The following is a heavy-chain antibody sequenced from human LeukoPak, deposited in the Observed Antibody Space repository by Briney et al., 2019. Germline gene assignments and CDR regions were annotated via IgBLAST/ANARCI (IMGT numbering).Heavy chain of an antibody. CDR3: ARDGAWDFWSGYYYPYYYYGMDV. CDR2: ISSSSSYI. Sequence: PGGSLRLSCAASGFTFSSYSMNWVRQAPGKGLEWVSSISSSSSYIYYADSVKGRFTISRDNAKNSLYLQMNSLRAEDTAVYYCARDGAWDFWSGYYYPYYYYGMDVWGQGTTVTVSS. J-gene: IGHJ6*02. CDR1: GFTFSSYS. V-gene: IGHV3-21*01. D-gene: IGHD3-3*01.